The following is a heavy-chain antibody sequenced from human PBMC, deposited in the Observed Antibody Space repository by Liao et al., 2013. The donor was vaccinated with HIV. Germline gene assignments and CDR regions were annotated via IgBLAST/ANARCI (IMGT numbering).Heavy chain of an antibody. D-gene: IGHD3-16*01. Sequence: QVQLQESGPGLVKPSQTLSLTCTVSGGSISSGTYYWSWIRQPAGKGLQWIGHIYTSGSTSYTPSLSSRVTMSVDTSKNQRSPSKLSSVTAADTAVYYCARDGGRTATKLGLAFVYLGP. J-gene: IGHJ3*02. V-gene: IGHV4-61*02. CDR1: GGSISSGTYY. CDR2: IYTSGST. CDR3: ARDGGRTATKLGLAFVY.